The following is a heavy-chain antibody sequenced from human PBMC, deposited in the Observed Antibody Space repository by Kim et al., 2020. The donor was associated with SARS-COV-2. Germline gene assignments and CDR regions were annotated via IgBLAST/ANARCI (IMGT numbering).Heavy chain of an antibody. J-gene: IGHJ2*01. CDR3: ARIISSDWYFDL. D-gene: IGHD2-15*01. Sequence: KYSQKFQGRVTITRDTSASTAYMELSSLRSEDTAVYYCARIISSDWYFDLWGRGTLVTVSS. V-gene: IGHV1-3*01.